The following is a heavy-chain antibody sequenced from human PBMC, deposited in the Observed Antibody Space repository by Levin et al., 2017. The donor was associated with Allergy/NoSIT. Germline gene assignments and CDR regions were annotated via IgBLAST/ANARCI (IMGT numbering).Heavy chain of an antibody. CDR1: GFTFSSYW. J-gene: IGHJ6*02. CDR3: ARGATVAGLDDYGMDV. Sequence: GGSLRLSCAASGFTFSSYWMSWVRQAPGKGLEWVANIKQDGSEKYYVDSVKGRFTISRDNAKNSLYLQMNSLRAEDTAVYYCARGATVAGLDDYGMDVWGQGTTVTVSS. V-gene: IGHV3-7*01. CDR2: IKQDGSEK. D-gene: IGHD6-19*01.